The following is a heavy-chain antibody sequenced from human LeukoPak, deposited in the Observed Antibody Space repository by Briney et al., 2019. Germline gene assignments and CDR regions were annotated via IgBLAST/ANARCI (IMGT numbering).Heavy chain of an antibody. CDR3: AKKASPYYDILTGYYDY. CDR2: ISGSGGST. D-gene: IGHD3-9*01. J-gene: IGHJ4*02. Sequence: GGSLRLSCAASGFTLSSYAMSWVRQAPGKGLEWVSAISGSGGSTYYADSVKGRFTISRDNSKNTLYLQMNSLRAEDTAVYYCAKKASPYYDILTGYYDYWGQGTLVTVSS. V-gene: IGHV3-23*01. CDR1: GFTLSSYA.